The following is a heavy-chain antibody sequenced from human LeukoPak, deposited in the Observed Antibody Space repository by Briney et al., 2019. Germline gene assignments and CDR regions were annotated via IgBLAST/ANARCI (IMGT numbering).Heavy chain of an antibody. V-gene: IGHV3-48*04. CDR2: ISSSSSTI. Sequence: GGSLRLSCAASGFTFSSYSMNWVRQAPGKGLEWVSYISSSSSTIYYADSVKGRFTISRDNAKNSLYLQMNSLRAEDTAVYYCARLRPPGIAAAGTDYWGQGTLVTVSS. CDR1: GFTFSSYS. D-gene: IGHD6-13*01. CDR3: ARLRPPGIAAAGTDY. J-gene: IGHJ4*02.